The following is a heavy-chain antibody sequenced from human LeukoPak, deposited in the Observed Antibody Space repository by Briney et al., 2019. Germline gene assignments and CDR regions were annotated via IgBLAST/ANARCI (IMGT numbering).Heavy chain of an antibody. D-gene: IGHD3-10*01. CDR2: IYYSGST. CDR3: ARVGTYGSGSYLSWLDY. J-gene: IGHJ4*02. CDR1: GGSISSYY. Sequence: PSETLSLTRTVSGGSISSYYWSWIRQPPGKGLEWIGYIYYSGSTNYNPSLKSRVTISVDTPKNQFSLKLSSVTAADTAVYYCARVGTYGSGSYLSWLDYWGQGTLVTVSS. V-gene: IGHV4-59*01.